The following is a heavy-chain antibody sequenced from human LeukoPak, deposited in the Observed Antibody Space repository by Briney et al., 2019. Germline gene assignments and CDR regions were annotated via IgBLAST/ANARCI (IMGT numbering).Heavy chain of an antibody. V-gene: IGHV3-30*18. CDR3: AKALYGDYASYYYGMDV. CDR2: ISYDGSNK. D-gene: IGHD4-17*01. CDR1: GFTFSSYG. J-gene: IGHJ6*02. Sequence: PGRSLRLSCAASGFTFSSYGTRWVRQAPGKGLEWVAVISYDGSNKYYADSVKGRFTISRDNSKNTLYLQMSSLRAEDTAVYYCAKALYGDYASYYYGMDVWGQGTTVTVSS.